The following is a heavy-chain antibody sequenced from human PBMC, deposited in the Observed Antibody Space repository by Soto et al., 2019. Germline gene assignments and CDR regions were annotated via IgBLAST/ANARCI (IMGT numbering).Heavy chain of an antibody. Sequence: QVQLVESGGGVVQPGRSLRLSCAASGFTFSSYGMHWVRQAPGKGLEWVAVISYDGSNKYYADSVKGRFTISRDNSKNTLYLQMNSLRAEYTAVYYCAKYRRPNYYYGMDVWGQGSTVTVSS. CDR3: AKYRRPNYYYGMDV. V-gene: IGHV3-30*18. CDR1: GFTFSSYG. J-gene: IGHJ6*02. D-gene: IGHD1-26*01. CDR2: ISYDGSNK.